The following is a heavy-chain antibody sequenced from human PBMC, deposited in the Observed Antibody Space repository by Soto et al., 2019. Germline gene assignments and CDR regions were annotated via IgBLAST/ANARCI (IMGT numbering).Heavy chain of an antibody. CDR3: ARSTGYSSSWYRQHYGMDV. CDR1: GDSVSSNSAA. CDR2: TYYRSKWYN. V-gene: IGHV6-1*01. Sequence: SQTLSLTCAISGDSVSSNSAAWNWIRQSPSRGLEWLGRTYYRSKWYNDYAVSVKSRITINPDTSKNQFSLQLNSVTPEDTAVYYCARSTGYSSSWYRQHYGMDVWGQGTTVTAP. J-gene: IGHJ6*02. D-gene: IGHD6-13*01.